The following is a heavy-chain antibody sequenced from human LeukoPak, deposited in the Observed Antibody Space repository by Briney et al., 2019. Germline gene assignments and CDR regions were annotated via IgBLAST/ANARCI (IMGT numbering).Heavy chain of an antibody. CDR3: AREGGYYDSSGEFDY. CDR2: ISSSSSYI. J-gene: IGHJ4*02. D-gene: IGHD3-22*01. Sequence: GGSLRLSCAASGFTFSSYSMNWVRQAPGKGLEWVSSISSSSSYIYYADSMKGRFTISRDNAKNSLYLQMNSLRAEDTAVYYCAREGGYYDSSGEFDYWGQGTLVTVSS. CDR1: GFTFSSYS. V-gene: IGHV3-21*01.